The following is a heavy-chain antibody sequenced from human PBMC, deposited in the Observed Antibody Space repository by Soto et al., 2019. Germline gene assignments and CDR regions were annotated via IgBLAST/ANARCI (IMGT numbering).Heavy chain of an antibody. D-gene: IGHD6-19*01. V-gene: IGHV4-31*03. CDR1: GGSISSGGYY. CDR3: ARSGLNGPGYSSGWYNYYYYYMDV. Sequence: PSETLSLTCTVSGGSISSGGYYWSWIRQHPGKGLEWIGYIYYSGSTYYNPSLKSRVTISVDTSKNQFSLKLSSVTAADTAVYYCARSGLNGPGYSSGWYNYYYYYMDVWGKGTKVTVSS. J-gene: IGHJ6*03. CDR2: IYYSGST.